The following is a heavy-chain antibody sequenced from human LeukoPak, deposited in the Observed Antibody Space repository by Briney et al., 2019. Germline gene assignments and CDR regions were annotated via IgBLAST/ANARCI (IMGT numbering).Heavy chain of an antibody. CDR3: ARDYDRYYMDV. D-gene: IGHD3-3*01. CDR2: IGSAI. V-gene: IGHV3-48*01. J-gene: IGHJ6*03. CDR1: GFTFSDYS. Sequence: GGSLRLSCVASGFTFSDYSLNWVCQAPGKGLEWISYIGSAIYYADSVKGRFTISRDNAKNSLFLQMNSLRAEDTAVYYCARDYDRYYMDVWGKGTTVTVSS.